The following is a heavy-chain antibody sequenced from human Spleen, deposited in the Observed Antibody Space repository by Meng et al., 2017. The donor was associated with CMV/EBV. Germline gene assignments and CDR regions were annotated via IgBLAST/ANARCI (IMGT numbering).Heavy chain of an antibody. Sequence: LTDQFIHWVRQAPGHGLQWMGWINPNSGGTNYEQKFQSRVTMTRDSSISTAYMELSSLRADDTGVYYCARGGGKTYYDFWSGYYMNWGQGTLVTVSS. D-gene: IGHD3-3*01. CDR3: ARGGGKTYYDFWSGYYMN. CDR1: LTDQF. CDR2: INPNSGGT. V-gene: IGHV1-2*02. J-gene: IGHJ4*02.